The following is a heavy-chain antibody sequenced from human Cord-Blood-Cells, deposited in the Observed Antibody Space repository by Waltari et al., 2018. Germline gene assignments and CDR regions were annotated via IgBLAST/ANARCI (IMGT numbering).Heavy chain of an antibody. Sequence: QLQLQESGPGLVKPSETLSLTCTVSGGSIRSRSSYRGWIRQPPGKGLEWIGSIYYSGRTYYNPSLKSRVTISVDTSKNQFSLKLSSVTAADTAVYYCARLMRSTKKQQLVPMGNDAFDIWGQGTMVTVSS. CDR2: IYYSGRT. J-gene: IGHJ3*02. CDR1: GGSIRSRSSY. CDR3: ARLMRSTKKQQLVPMGNDAFDI. V-gene: IGHV4-39*07. D-gene: IGHD6-13*01.